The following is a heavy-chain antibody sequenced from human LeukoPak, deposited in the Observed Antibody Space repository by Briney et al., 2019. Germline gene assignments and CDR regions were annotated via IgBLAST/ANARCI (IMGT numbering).Heavy chain of an antibody. CDR1: GGSFSGYY. V-gene: IGHV4-34*01. D-gene: IGHD3-9*01. J-gene: IGHJ4*02. CDR3: ARGGVYDILTGDDLFDY. Sequence: SETLSLTCAVYGGSFSGYYWSWIRQPPGKGLEWIGEINHSGSTYYNPSLKSRVTISVDTSKNQFSLKLSSVTAADTAVYYCARGGVYDILTGDDLFDYWGQGTLVTVSS. CDR2: INHSGST.